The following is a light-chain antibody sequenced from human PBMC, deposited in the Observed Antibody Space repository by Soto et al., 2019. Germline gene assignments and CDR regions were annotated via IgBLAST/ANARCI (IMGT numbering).Light chain of an antibody. CDR1: SNDVGGYNF. J-gene: IGLJ2*01. CDR2: DVS. CDR3: SSYAGSYTLV. V-gene: IGLV2-11*01. Sequence: QSALTQPRSVSGSPGQSVTISCTGTSNDVGGYNFVSWYQQHPGKVPKLFIYDVSRRPSGFPDPFSGSKSGNTASLTISGLQAEDEADYYCSSYAGSYTLVFGGGTKVTVL.